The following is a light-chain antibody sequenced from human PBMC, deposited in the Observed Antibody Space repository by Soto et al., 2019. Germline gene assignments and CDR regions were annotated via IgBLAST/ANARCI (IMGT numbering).Light chain of an antibody. V-gene: IGKV1-33*01. J-gene: IGKJ1*01. CDR2: DAS. CDR1: QDISNY. Sequence: DIQMTQSPSSLSASVGDRVTITCQASQDISNYLNWYQQKPGKAPKLLIYDASNLETGFPSRFSGSGSGKDFTFTIISLQPEDIATYYCQQYDNLPGTFGQGTKVEIK. CDR3: QQYDNLPGT.